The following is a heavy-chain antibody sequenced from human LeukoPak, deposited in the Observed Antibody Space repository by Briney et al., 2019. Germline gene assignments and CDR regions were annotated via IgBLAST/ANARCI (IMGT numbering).Heavy chain of an antibody. CDR2: INHSGST. V-gene: IGHV4-34*01. Sequence: SETLSLTCAVYGGSFSGYYWSWIRQPPGKGLEWIGEINHSGSTNYNPSLKSRVTISVDTSKNQFSLKLSSVTAADTAVYYCARAHYDILTGYFDAFDIWGQGTMVTVSS. J-gene: IGHJ3*02. CDR3: ARAHYDILTGYFDAFDI. CDR1: GGSFSGYY. D-gene: IGHD3-9*01.